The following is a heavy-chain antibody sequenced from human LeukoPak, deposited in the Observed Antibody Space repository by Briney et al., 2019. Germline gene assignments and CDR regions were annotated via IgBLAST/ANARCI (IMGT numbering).Heavy chain of an antibody. J-gene: IGHJ3*02. V-gene: IGHV3-21*01. CDR3: AKVPRGPDAFDI. CDR2: ISSSSSYI. Sequence: GGSLRLSCAASGFTFSSYSMNWVRQAPGEGLEWVSSISSSSSYIYYADSVKGRFTISRDNAKNSLYLQMNSLRAEDTAVYYCAKVPRGPDAFDIWGQGTMVTVSS. CDR1: GFTFSSYS.